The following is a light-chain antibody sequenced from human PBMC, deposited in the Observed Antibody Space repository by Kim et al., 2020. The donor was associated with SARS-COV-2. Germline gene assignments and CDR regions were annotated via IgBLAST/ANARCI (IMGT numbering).Light chain of an antibody. CDR3: SSYAGSNFFV. J-gene: IGLJ1*01. Sequence: QSALTQPPSASGSPGQSVTISCTGTRSDVGGYNYVSWYQQYPGKAPKLMIYEVSKRPSGVPDRFSGSKSGNTASLTVSGLQAEDEADYYCSSYAGSNFFVFGTGTKVTVL. CDR1: RSDVGGYNY. CDR2: EVS. V-gene: IGLV2-8*01.